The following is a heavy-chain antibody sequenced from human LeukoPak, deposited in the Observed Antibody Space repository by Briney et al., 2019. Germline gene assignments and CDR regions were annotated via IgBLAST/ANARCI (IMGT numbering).Heavy chain of an antibody. J-gene: IGHJ4*02. Sequence: TPSLACTVSGYSISRGYYWGWIRHPPGKGLDWFGRFYHSGSTYYNPSLKSQVPLSEDPSKTSSPLKLTSVTAPDRAVIYCARDYSGRDSGYDRGDFDYWGQGTLVTVSS. CDR3: ARDYSGRDSGYDRGDFDY. V-gene: IGHV4-38-2*02. CDR1: GYSISRGYY. D-gene: IGHD5-12*01. CDR2: FYHSGST.